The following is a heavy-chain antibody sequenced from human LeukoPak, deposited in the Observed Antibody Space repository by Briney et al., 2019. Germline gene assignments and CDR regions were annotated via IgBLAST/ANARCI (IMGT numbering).Heavy chain of an antibody. CDR1: GFTFDDYA. V-gene: IGHV3-9*01. CDR2: ISWNSGSI. CDR3: AKASMVRGVIDY. D-gene: IGHD3-10*01. J-gene: IGHJ4*02. Sequence: PGGSLRLSCAASGFTFDDYAMHWVRQAPGKGLEWVSGISWNSGSIGYADSVKGRFTISRDNAKNSLYLQMNSLRAEDTALYYCAKASMVRGVIDYWGQGTLVTVSS.